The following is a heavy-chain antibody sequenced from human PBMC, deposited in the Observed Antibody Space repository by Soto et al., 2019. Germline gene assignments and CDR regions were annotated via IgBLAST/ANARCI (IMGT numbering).Heavy chain of an antibody. CDR1: GYTFTSYD. CDR2: MNPNSGNT. D-gene: IGHD3-22*01. V-gene: IGHV1-8*01. CDR3: ARGPHYYDSSGYYFSPMDV. Sequence: ASVKVSCKASGYTFTSYDINWVRQATGQGLEWMGWMNPNSGNTGYAQKFQGRVTMTRNTSISTAYMELSSLRSEDTAVYYCARGPHYYDSSGYYFSPMDVWGQGTTVTVSS. J-gene: IGHJ6*02.